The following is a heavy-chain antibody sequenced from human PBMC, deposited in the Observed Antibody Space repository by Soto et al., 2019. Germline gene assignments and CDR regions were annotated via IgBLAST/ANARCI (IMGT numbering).Heavy chain of an antibody. D-gene: IGHD3-3*01. CDR2: IAAVGGNT. CDR1: GLTFGSYA. V-gene: IGHV3-23*01. CDR3: AKPRSSLEWPPFDP. Sequence: PGGSLRLSCAASGLTFGSYAMSWVRQAPGRGLEWVSVIAAVGGNTYYTDSVKGRFSIFRDNSKKMVYLQMNNLRPDDTGVFYCAKPRSSLEWPPFDPWGQGTLVTVS. J-gene: IGHJ5*02.